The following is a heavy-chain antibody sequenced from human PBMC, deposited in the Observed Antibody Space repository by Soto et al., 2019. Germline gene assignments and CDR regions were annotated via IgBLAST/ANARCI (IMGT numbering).Heavy chain of an antibody. J-gene: IGHJ3*02. CDR2: ISNDGSST. CDR3: ARDTYYYDSSDHFSADAFDI. Sequence: EVQLVESGGGLVQPGGSLRLSCAASGFTSSSYWIHWVRQAPGKGLVWVSRISNDGSSTNYADSVKGRFTISRDNAKNTVYLQMNRLRAEDTAVYYLARDTYYYDSSDHFSADAFDIWGQGTMVTVSS. V-gene: IGHV3-74*01. D-gene: IGHD3-22*01. CDR1: GFTSSSYW.